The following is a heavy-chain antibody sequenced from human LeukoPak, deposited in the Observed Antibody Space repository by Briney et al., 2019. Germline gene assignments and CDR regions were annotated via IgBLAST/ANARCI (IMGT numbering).Heavy chain of an antibody. J-gene: IGHJ5*02. Sequence: SETLSLTCAVSGDSISSYYWSWIRQPPGKGLEWIGYIYYSGNTNYNPSLNSRVTISVDTSKNQFSLKLSSVTAADTAVYYCARRGSLSIRFLGPGWFDPWGQGTLVTVSS. D-gene: IGHD3-3*01. CDR1: GDSISSYY. CDR2: IYYSGNT. V-gene: IGHV4-59*12. CDR3: ARRGSLSIRFLGPGWFDP.